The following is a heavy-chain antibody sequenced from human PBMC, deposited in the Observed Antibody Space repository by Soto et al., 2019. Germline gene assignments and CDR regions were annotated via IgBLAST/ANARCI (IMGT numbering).Heavy chain of an antibody. CDR3: ARGPRVSSTGTGAH. CDR2: ISDDGSTA. D-gene: IGHD1-1*01. V-gene: IGHV3-74*01. Sequence: GGSLRLSCAVSGLTFSAYWMHWVRQVPGKGLTWVSRISDDGSTATYADSVKGRFVISRDNAKNSLYLEMNTLRVDDSGLYYCARGPRVSSTGTGAHWGRGTLVTVSS. CDR1: GLTFSAYW. J-gene: IGHJ4*02.